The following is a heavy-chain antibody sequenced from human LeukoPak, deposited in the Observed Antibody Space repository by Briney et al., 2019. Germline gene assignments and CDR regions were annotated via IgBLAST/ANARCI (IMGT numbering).Heavy chain of an antibody. V-gene: IGHV1-46*01. CDR1: GYTLTELS. J-gene: IGHJ4*02. D-gene: IGHD3-22*01. CDR2: INPSGGST. Sequence: ASVKVSCKVSGYTLTELSMHWVRQAPGQGLEWMGIINPSGGSTSYAQKFQGRVTMTRDTSTSTVYMELSSLRSEDTAVYYCARAGGALSYYYDSSLLGYWGQGTLVTVSS. CDR3: ARAGGALSYYYDSSLLGY.